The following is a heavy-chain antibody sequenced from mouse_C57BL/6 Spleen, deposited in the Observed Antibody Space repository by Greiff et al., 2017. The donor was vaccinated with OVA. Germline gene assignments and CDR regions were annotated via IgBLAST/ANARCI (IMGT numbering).Heavy chain of an antibody. V-gene: IGHV5-17*01. CDR1: GFTFSDYG. CDR2: ISSGSSTI. D-gene: IGHD2-4*01. CDR3: ARRYDYLYAMDY. Sequence: EVQVVESGGGLVKPGGSLKLSCAASGFTFSDYGMHWVRQAPGKGLEWVAYISSGSSTIYYADTVKGRFTISRDNAKNTLFLQMTSLRSEDTAMYYCARRYDYLYAMDYWGQGTSVTVSS. J-gene: IGHJ4*01.